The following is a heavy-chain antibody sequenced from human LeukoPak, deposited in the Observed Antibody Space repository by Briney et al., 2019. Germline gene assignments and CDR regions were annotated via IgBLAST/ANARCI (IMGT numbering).Heavy chain of an antibody. CDR3: ITGRFDY. CDR1: GFTFSSYG. D-gene: IGHD1-20*01. Sequence: GRSLRLSCAASGFTFSSYGMHWVRQAPGKGLEWVAVISYDGSNKYYADSVKGRFTISRDNSKNTLYLQMNSLRAEVTAVYYCITGRFDYWGQGTLVTVSS. CDR2: ISYDGSNK. J-gene: IGHJ4*02. V-gene: IGHV3-30*03.